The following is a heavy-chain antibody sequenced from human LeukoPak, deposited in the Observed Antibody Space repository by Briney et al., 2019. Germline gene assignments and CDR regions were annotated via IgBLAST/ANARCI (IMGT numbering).Heavy chain of an antibody. J-gene: IGHJ4*02. CDR3: ARDFMAGFDY. Sequence: GGSLRLSCAASGFTFSSYGMNWVRQAPGKGLEWVSSISSSSSYIYYADSVKGRFTISRDNAKNSLYLQMNSLRAEDTAVYYCARDFMAGFDYWGQGTLVTVSS. CDR2: ISSSSSYI. V-gene: IGHV3-21*01. CDR1: GFTFSSYG. D-gene: IGHD3-10*01.